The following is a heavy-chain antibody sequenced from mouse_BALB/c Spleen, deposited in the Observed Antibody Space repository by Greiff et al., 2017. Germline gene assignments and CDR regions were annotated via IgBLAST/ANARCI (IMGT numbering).Heavy chain of an antibody. V-gene: IGHV1S137*01. J-gene: IGHJ4*01. CDR3: ARRGLTGSSYYYAMDY. D-gene: IGHD4-1*01. Sequence: VKLQESGAELVRPGVSVKISCKGSGYTFTDYAMHWVKQSHAKSLEWIGVISTYYGDASYNQKFKGKATMTVDKSSSTAYMELARLTSEDSAIYYCARRGLTGSSYYYAMDYWGQGTSVTVSS. CDR1: GYTFTDYA. CDR2: ISTYYGDA.